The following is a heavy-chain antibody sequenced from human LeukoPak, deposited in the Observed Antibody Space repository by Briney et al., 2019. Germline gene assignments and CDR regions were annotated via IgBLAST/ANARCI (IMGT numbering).Heavy chain of an antibody. CDR3: ARGRTGYQLLPTKKDYSYYYVDV. Sequence: SETLSLTCAVYGVSFSGYYWSWIRQPPGKGLEWIGEINHSGSTNYNPSLKSRVTIAVDTSKNQFSLKLRSVTAADRAVYYCARGRTGYQLLPTKKDYSYYYVDVWDKGTTVTVSS. J-gene: IGHJ6*03. D-gene: IGHD2-2*01. V-gene: IGHV4-34*01. CDR1: GVSFSGYY. CDR2: INHSGST.